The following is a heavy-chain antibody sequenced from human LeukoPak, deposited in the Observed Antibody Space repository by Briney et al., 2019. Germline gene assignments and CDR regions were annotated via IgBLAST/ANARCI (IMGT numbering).Heavy chain of an antibody. CDR1: GFTFSSYS. Sequence: GGSLRLSCAASGFTFSSYSMNWVRQAPGKGLEWVSSISSSSSYIYYADSVKGRFTISRDNAKNSLYLQMNSLRAEDTAMYYCARGNDYGDYGYWGQGTLVTVSS. D-gene: IGHD4-17*01. V-gene: IGHV3-21*01. J-gene: IGHJ4*02. CDR2: ISSSSSYI. CDR3: ARGNDYGDYGY.